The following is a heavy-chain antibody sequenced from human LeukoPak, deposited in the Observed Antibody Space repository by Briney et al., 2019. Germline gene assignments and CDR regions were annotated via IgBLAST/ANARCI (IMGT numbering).Heavy chain of an antibody. J-gene: IGHJ4*02. D-gene: IGHD6-19*01. CDR3: ASSGWGNYFDY. Sequence: SETLSLTCTVSGGSISSGGYHWSWIRQHPGKGLEWIGYIYHSGSTYYNPSLKSRVTISVDRSKNQFSLKLSSVTAADTAVYYCASSGWGNYFDYWGQGTLVTVSS. CDR1: GGSISSGGYH. CDR2: IYHSGST. V-gene: IGHV4-30-2*02.